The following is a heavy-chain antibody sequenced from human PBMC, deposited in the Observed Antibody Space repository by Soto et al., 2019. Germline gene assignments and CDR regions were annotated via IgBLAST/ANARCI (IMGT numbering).Heavy chain of an antibody. CDR2: ISWNSGSI. CDR3: AKSHTTSGWYVTTDY. D-gene: IGHD6-19*01. Sequence: GGSLRLSCAASGFTFGDYAMQWVRQAPGKGLEWVSAISWNSGSIDYADSVKGRFTISRDNAKNSLYLQMNSLRAEDTALYYCAKSHTTSGWYVTTDYWGQGTRVTVPQ. CDR1: GFTFGDYA. J-gene: IGHJ4*02. V-gene: IGHV3-9*01.